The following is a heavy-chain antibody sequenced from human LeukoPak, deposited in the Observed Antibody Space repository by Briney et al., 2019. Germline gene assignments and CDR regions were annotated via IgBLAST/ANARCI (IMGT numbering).Heavy chain of an antibody. Sequence: GGSLRLSCAASGFTFGPFWMHWVRQAPGKGLVWVSRMNTDGSTTTYADSAKGRFSISRDNAKNTLYLQMNSLRAEDTAVYYCARQDGYNWGAFDIWGQGTMVTVSS. D-gene: IGHD5-24*01. CDR2: MNTDGSTT. CDR3: ARQDGYNWGAFDI. V-gene: IGHV3-74*03. J-gene: IGHJ3*02. CDR1: GFTFGPFW.